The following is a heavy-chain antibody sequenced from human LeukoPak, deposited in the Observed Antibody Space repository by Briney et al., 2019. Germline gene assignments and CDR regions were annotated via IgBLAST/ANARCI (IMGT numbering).Heavy chain of an antibody. V-gene: IGHV4-59*10. CDR1: GVSFSGYF. CDR2: IYSSGST. Sequence: PSETLSFTCAVYGVSFSGYFWSWIRQPPGKGLEWIGVIYSSGSTNYNPSLKSRISLSLDTSKNQFSLKVSSVTAADMAVYYFARASPIVVVPPAATSFDYWGQGTLVTVSS. CDR3: ARASPIVVVPPAATSFDY. J-gene: IGHJ4*02. D-gene: IGHD2-2*01.